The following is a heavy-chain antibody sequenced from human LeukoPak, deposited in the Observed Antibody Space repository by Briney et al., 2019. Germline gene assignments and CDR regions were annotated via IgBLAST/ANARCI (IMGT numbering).Heavy chain of an antibody. CDR2: LYYSGST. D-gene: IGHD6-19*01. CDR1: GGSISSYY. CDR3: AGYRGGSGWYYFDY. Sequence: SETLSLTCAVSGGSISSYYWSWIRQPPGKGLEWIGYLYYSGSTNYNPSLKSRVTISVDTSKNQFSLKLSSVTAADTAVYYCAGYRGGSGWYYFDYWGQGTLVTVSS. V-gene: IGHV4-59*01. J-gene: IGHJ4*02.